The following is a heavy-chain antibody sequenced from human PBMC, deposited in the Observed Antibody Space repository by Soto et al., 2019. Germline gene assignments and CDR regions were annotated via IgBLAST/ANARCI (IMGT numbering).Heavy chain of an antibody. V-gene: IGHV3-23*01. Sequence: GGSLRLSCASSVFTFSSHAMNWVRQTSGKGLEWVSSISGSGGSTYYADSVKGRFTISRDNSKKTLHLQLNSLRAGDTAVYYCARDRDGYGSFDIWGLGTMVTVSS. J-gene: IGHJ3*02. CDR2: ISGSGGST. CDR1: VFTFSSHA. CDR3: ARDRDGYGSFDI. D-gene: IGHD5-18*01.